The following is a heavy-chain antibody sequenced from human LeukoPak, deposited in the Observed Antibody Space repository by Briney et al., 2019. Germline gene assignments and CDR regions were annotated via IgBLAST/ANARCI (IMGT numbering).Heavy chain of an antibody. J-gene: IGHJ4*02. CDR1: GFTVSSSY. CDR3: VRGVGYNFFDY. CDR2: IYIGGNT. V-gene: IGHV3-53*01. D-gene: IGHD5-24*01. Sequence: GGSLRLSCAASGFTVSSSYMSWVRQAPGKGLEWVSVIYIGGNTYYAESVKGRFTISRDNSENTLYLQLNSLRAEDTAVYYCVRGVGYNFFDYWGQGTLVTVSS.